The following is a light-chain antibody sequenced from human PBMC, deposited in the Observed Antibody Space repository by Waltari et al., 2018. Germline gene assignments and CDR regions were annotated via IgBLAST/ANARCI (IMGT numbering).Light chain of an antibody. J-gene: IGKJ1*01. V-gene: IGKV3-20*01. CDR3: QHYVRLPVT. CDR1: QSISRT. Sequence: SCRASQSISRTLAWYQQKPGQAPRLLIYGASTRPTGIPDRFSGSGSGTDFSLTISRLEPEDFAVYYCQHYVRLPVTLGQGTKVEIK. CDR2: GAS.